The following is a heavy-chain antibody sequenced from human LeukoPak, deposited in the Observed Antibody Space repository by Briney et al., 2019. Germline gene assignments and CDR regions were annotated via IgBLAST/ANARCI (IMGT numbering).Heavy chain of an antibody. CDR1: GYTFTSYG. D-gene: IGHD1-7*01. Sequence: ASVKVSCKASGYTFTSYGISWVRQAPGQGLEWMGGIIPIFGTANYAQKFQGRVTITADESTSTAYMELSSLRSGDTAVYYCARDLGLLRDYWGQGTLVTVSS. CDR3: ARDLGLLRDY. CDR2: IIPIFGTA. J-gene: IGHJ4*02. V-gene: IGHV1-69*13.